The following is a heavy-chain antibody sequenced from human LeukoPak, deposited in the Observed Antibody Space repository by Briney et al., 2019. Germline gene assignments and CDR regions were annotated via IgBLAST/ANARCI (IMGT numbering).Heavy chain of an antibody. J-gene: IGHJ4*02. D-gene: IGHD3-22*01. CDR2: ISSSNSYI. Sequence: PGGSLRLSCAASGFTFSSYSMNWVRQAPGKGLEWVSSISSSNSYIYYADSVKGRFTISRDNAKNSLYLQMNSLRAEDTAVYYCARETYYYDSSGYLDPYYFDYWGQGTLVTVSS. V-gene: IGHV3-21*01. CDR3: ARETYYYDSSGYLDPYYFDY. CDR1: GFTFSSYS.